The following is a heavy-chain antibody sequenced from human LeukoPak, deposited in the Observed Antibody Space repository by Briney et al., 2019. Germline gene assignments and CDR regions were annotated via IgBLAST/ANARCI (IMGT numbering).Heavy chain of an antibody. V-gene: IGHV3-11*05. J-gene: IGHJ4*02. CDR1: GCTFSDYY. Sequence: GGSLRLSCAASGCTFSDYYMSWIRQAPGKGLEWISYISSSSSYTNYADSVKGRFTISRDNAKDSLYLQMNSLRAEDTAVYYCARDRRVSGFDYWGQGTLVTVSS. CDR2: ISSSSSYT. CDR3: ARDRRVSGFDY.